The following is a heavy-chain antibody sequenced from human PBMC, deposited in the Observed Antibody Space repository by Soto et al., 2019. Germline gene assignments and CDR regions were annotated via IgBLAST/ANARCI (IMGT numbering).Heavy chain of an antibody. CDR2: ISGSGGST. Sequence: PGGSLRLSCAASGFTFSSYAMSWVRQAPGKGLEWVSAISGSGGSTYYADSVKGRFTISRDNSKNTLYLQMNSLRAEDTAVYYCPKGVYCSGGSCYSDYFEYWGQGTLVTVSS. CDR1: GFTFSSYA. J-gene: IGHJ4*02. D-gene: IGHD2-15*01. CDR3: PKGVYCSGGSCYSDYFEY. V-gene: IGHV3-23*01.